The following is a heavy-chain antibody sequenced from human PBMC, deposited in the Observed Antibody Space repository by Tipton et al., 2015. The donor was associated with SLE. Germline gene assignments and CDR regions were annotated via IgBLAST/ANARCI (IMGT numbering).Heavy chain of an antibody. Sequence: GSLRLSCAVYGGSFSGYYWSWIRQPPGKGLEWIGEINHSGSTNYNPSLKSRVTISVDTSKNQFSLKLSSVTAADTAVYYCVSTAAGTRGWFDPWGQGTLVTVSS. J-gene: IGHJ5*02. CDR2: INHSGST. CDR3: VSTAAGTRGWFDP. D-gene: IGHD6-13*01. CDR1: GGSFSGYY. V-gene: IGHV4-34*01.